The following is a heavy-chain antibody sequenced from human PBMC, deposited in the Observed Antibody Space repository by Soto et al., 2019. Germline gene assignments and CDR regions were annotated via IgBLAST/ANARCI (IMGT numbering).Heavy chain of an antibody. D-gene: IGHD3-10*01. CDR3: ARQDLGPTYYYGSGSPFDY. CDR1: GGSISSGDYY. V-gene: IGHV4-30-4*01. Sequence: ASETLSLTCTVSGGSISSGDYYWSWIRQPPGKGLEWIGYIYYSGSTYYNPSLNSRVTISVDTSKNQFSLKLSSVTAADTAVYYCARQDLGPTYYYGSGSPFDYWGQGTLVTVSS. J-gene: IGHJ4*02. CDR2: IYYSGST.